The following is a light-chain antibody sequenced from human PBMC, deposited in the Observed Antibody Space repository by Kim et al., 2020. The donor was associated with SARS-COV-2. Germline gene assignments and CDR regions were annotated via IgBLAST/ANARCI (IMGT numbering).Light chain of an antibody. CDR1: QSVSSN. Sequence: EIVMTQSPATLSVSPGERATLSCRASQSVSSNLAWYQQKPGQAPRLLIYGASTRATGIQARFSGSGSGTEFTLTISNLQSEDVAVYYCQQYNDWWTFGQGTKVDIK. CDR2: GAS. CDR3: QQYNDWWT. J-gene: IGKJ1*01. V-gene: IGKV3-15*01.